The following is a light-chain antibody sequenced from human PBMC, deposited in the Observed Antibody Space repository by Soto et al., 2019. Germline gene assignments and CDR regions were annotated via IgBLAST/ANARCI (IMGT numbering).Light chain of an antibody. J-gene: IGKJ5*01. CDR3: QQYNSWPPIT. CDR1: QSVSSK. Sequence: ETVMTQSPATLSVSPGERATLSCRASQSVSSKLAWYQQKPGQAPRLLIYGASTRATGIPARFSGSVSGTDFTLTISSLEPEDFAVYYCQQYNSWPPITFGQGTRLEIK. V-gene: IGKV3D-15*01. CDR2: GAS.